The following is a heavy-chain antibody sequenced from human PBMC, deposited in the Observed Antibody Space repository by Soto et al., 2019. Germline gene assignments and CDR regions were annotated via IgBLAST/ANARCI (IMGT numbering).Heavy chain of an antibody. CDR3: ARGYWAWGPFDY. J-gene: IGHJ4*02. Sequence: ETLSLTCAVYGGSFSGYYWSWIRQPSGKGLEWIGEINHSGSTNYNPSLKSRVTISVDTSKNQFSLKLSSVTAADTAVYYCARGYWAWGPFDYWGQGXLVTVYS. CDR2: INHSGST. CDR1: GGSFSGYY. D-gene: IGHD2-8*02. V-gene: IGHV4-34*01.